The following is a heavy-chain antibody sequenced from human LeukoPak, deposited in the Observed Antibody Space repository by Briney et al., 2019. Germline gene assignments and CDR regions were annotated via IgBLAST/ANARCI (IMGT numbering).Heavy chain of an antibody. CDR3: ARVTYSSGWYEY. D-gene: IGHD6-19*01. CDR1: GYTFTGYY. J-gene: IGHJ4*02. CDR2: INPNSGGT. V-gene: IGHV1-2*02. Sequence: GVSVKVSCKASGYTFTGYYMHWVRQAPGQGLEWMGWINPNSGGTNYAPKFQGRVTMTRDTSISTAYMELSRLRSDDTAVYYCARVTYSSGWYEYWGQGTLVTVSS.